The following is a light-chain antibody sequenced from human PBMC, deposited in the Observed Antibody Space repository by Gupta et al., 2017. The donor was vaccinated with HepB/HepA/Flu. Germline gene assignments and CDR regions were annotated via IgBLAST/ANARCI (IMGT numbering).Light chain of an antibody. CDR2: QDS. CDR3: QAWDSRTNVV. Sequence: SYELTQPPSVSGSPGPTASITCSGDKLGDKYACWYQQKPGQSPVLVIYQDSKRPSGIPERFSGSNSGNTATLTISGTQAMDEADYYCQAWDSRTNVVFGGGTKLTVL. CDR1: KLGDKY. V-gene: IGLV3-1*01. J-gene: IGLJ2*01.